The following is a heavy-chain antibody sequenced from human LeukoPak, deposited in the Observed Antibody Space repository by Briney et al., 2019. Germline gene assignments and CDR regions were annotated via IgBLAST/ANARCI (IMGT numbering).Heavy chain of an antibody. CDR3: ARVRIAAAGTGYTYNWFDP. Sequence: PSETLPLTCTVSGGSISSYYWSWIRQPPGKGLEWIGYIYYSGSTNYNPSLKSRVTISVDTSKNQFSLKLSSVAAADTAVYYCARVRIAAAGTGYTYNWFDPWGQGTLVTVSS. V-gene: IGHV4-59*12. D-gene: IGHD6-13*01. J-gene: IGHJ5*02. CDR2: IYYSGST. CDR1: GGSISSYY.